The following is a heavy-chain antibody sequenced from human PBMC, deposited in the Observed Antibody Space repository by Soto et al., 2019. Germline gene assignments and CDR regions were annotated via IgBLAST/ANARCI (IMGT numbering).Heavy chain of an antibody. V-gene: IGHV3-30*18. CDR1: GFTFSSYG. D-gene: IGHD6-13*01. CDR2: ISYDGSNK. CDR3: AKGSGYSSSGSMDY. Sequence: QVQLVESGGGVVQPGRSLRLSCAASGFTFSSYGMHWVRQAPGKGLEWVAVISYDGSNKYYADSVKGRFTISRDNSKNTLYLQINSLRAEDTAVYYCAKGSGYSSSGSMDYWGQGTLVTVSS. J-gene: IGHJ4*02.